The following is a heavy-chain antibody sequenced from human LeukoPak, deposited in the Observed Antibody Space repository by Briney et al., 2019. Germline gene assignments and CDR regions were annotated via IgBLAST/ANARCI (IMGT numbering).Heavy chain of an antibody. V-gene: IGHV3-23*01. CDR2: ISGSGAKT. Sequence: GGSPRLSFEASGFTFRSYAMTWVRQAPGKGLEWVSAISGSGAKTYYADSVKGWFTISRDNSRNTLYLQMNSLGAEDTAVYYCAQGDSYYDFLLSVWGQGTMVTVSS. J-gene: IGHJ3*01. D-gene: IGHD3-3*01. CDR1: GFTFRSYA. CDR3: AQGDSYYDFLLSV.